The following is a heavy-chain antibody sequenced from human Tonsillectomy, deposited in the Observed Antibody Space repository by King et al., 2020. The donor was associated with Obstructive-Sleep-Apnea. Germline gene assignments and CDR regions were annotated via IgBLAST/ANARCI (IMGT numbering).Heavy chain of an antibody. D-gene: IGHD3-10*01. CDR1: GFTFSSYA. Sequence: VQLVESGGGVVQSGRSLSLSCAASGFTFSSYAMHWGRQAPGKGLEWVAGMSYDGSNKYYAESVKGRFTISRDNSKNMLYLQMNSLRAEDTAVYYCARDRWFGELFLDAFDIWGQGTMVTVSS. CDR2: MSYDGSNK. J-gene: IGHJ3*02. V-gene: IGHV3-30*04. CDR3: ARDRWFGELFLDAFDI.